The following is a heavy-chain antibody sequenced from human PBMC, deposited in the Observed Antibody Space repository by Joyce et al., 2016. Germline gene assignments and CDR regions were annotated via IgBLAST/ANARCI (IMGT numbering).Heavy chain of an antibody. Sequence: QVQLVQSGSEVKKPGASGKVSCKASGYTFSSYDINWVRQAPGQGLEWMGWMNPNRGNTGSSHKFPGRVTINRNISISTAYMGLSALGSEDTAVYYWARDEWYGWFDPWGQGTQVTVSS. D-gene: IGHD3-3*01. CDR3: ARDEWYGWFDP. V-gene: IGHV1-8*02. J-gene: IGHJ5*02. CDR2: MNPNRGNT. CDR1: GYTFSSYD.